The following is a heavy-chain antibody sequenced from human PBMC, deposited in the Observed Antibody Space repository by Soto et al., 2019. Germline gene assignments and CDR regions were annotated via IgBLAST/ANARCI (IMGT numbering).Heavy chain of an antibody. V-gene: IGHV5-51*01. J-gene: IGHJ4*02. Sequence: PXASLKISCKTCGYRFLNYWIGWVRQMPGKGLEWMGIIYPGDSDARYSPSFQGQVTISADKSISTVYLQWSSLKASDTAMYYCARHIVDTSMTASFNYWGQGTQVTGSS. D-gene: IGHD5-18*01. CDR3: ARHIVDTSMTASFNY. CDR1: GYRFLNYW. CDR2: IYPGDSDA.